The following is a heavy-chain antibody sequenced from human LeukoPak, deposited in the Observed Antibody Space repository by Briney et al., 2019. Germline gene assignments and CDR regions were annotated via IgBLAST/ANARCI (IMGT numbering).Heavy chain of an antibody. D-gene: IGHD5-18*01. CDR3: AGRTARIGGDY. J-gene: IGHJ4*02. Sequence: SGTLSLTCAVSGGSISSSNWWSWVRQPPGEGVEWIGEIYHSGSTNYNPSVKSRVTISVDKSKNQFSLKLSSVTAADTAVYYCAGRTARIGGDYWGQGTLVTVSS. V-gene: IGHV4-4*02. CDR2: IYHSGST. CDR1: GGSISSSNW.